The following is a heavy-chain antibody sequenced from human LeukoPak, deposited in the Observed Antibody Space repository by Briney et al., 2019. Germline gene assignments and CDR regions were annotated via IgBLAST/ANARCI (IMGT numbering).Heavy chain of an antibody. Sequence: ASVKVSCKASGYTFTSYGVHWVRQAPGQRLEWMGWINAGNGHTKYSQKFQGRVTITRDTSASTAYMELSSLRSDDTAMYYCARSFARDSDILTGYYIGDYWGQGTLVTVSS. V-gene: IGHV1-3*01. CDR2: INAGNGHT. CDR3: ARSFARDSDILTGYYIGDY. D-gene: IGHD3-9*01. CDR1: GYTFTSYG. J-gene: IGHJ4*02.